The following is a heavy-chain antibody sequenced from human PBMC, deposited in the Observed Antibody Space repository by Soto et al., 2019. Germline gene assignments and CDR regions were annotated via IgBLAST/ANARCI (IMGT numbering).Heavy chain of an antibody. V-gene: IGHV1-69*01. D-gene: IGHD4-17*01. CDR1: GGTFSSYA. CDR2: IIPIFGTA. CDR3: ASYPSMDGGDYPSYYYYYGMDV. J-gene: IGHJ6*02. Sequence: QVQLVQSGAEVQKPGSSVKVSCKASGGTFSSYAISWVRQAPGQGLEWMGGIIPIFGTANYAQKFQGGVTITADESTSTAYMELSSLRSEDTAVYYCASYPSMDGGDYPSYYYYYGMDVWGQGTTVTVSS.